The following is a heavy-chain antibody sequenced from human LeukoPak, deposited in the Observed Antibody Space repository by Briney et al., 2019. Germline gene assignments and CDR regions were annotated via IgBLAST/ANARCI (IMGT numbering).Heavy chain of an antibody. V-gene: IGHV3-7*01. D-gene: IGHD2-2*01. Sequence: GGSLRLSCVASGFTLSNYWMTCVRQAPGNGLEWVANIKEDGSEKYYVDSVKGRFTISRDNAKNSLYLQMNSLSVEDTAIYYCARETLNGGQVVPANYWGQGTLVTVSP. J-gene: IGHJ4*02. CDR2: IKEDGSEK. CDR3: ARETLNGGQVVPANY. CDR1: GFTLSNYW.